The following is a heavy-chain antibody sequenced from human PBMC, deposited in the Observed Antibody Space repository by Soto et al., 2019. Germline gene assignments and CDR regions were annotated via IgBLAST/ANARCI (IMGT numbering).Heavy chain of an antibody. CDR2: ISNDGNDE. Sequence: QVQVVESGGGVVQSGSSLRLSCAASGFTFSSYGMHWVRQAPGKGLEWVAVISNDGNDEYYIDSVKGRFTISRDTSKNTLYRQMNPPSTEDTALYYWAKDINSGRNHLGADYWGQGTLVNVPS. CDR1: GFTFSSYG. CDR3: AKDINSGRNHLGADY. J-gene: IGHJ4*02. V-gene: IGHV3-30*18. D-gene: IGHD1-26*01.